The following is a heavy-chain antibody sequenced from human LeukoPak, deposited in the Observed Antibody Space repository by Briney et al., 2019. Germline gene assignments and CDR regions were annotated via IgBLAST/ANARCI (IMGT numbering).Heavy chain of an antibody. Sequence: SETLSLTCTVSGGSISSYYWSWIRQPPGKGLEWIGYIYYSGSTNYNPSLKSRVTISVDTSKNQFSLKLSSVTAADTAVYYCARGSVCSSTSCYNWFDPWGQGTLVTVSS. D-gene: IGHD2-2*01. CDR2: IYYSGST. J-gene: IGHJ5*02. CDR1: GGSISSYY. V-gene: IGHV4-59*01. CDR3: ARGSVCSSTSCYNWFDP.